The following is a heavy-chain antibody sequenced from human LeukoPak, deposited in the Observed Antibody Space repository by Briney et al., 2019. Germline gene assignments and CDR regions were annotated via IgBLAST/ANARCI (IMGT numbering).Heavy chain of an antibody. V-gene: IGHV3-30*02. Sequence: GGSLILSCAASGFTFSSYGMSWVRQPPGKGLEWVAFIRYDGSNEYYADSVKGRFTISRDNSKNTLFLQMNSLRTEDTAVYYCAKDFYSGSSPWGQGTLVTVSS. CDR2: IRYDGSNE. J-gene: IGHJ5*02. CDR1: GFTFSSYG. CDR3: AKDFYSGSSP. D-gene: IGHD1-26*01.